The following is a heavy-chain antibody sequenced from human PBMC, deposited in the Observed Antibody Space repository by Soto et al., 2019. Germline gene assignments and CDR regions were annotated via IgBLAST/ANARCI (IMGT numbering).Heavy chain of an antibody. J-gene: IGHJ4*02. CDR3: TRATRSIAAAGSDY. V-gene: IGHV3-49*03. D-gene: IGHD6-13*01. Sequence: GGSLRLSCTASGFTFGDYAMSWFRQAPGKGLEWVGFIRSKAYGGTTEYAASVKGRFTISRDDSKSIAYLQMNSLKTEDTAVYYCTRATRSIAAAGSDYWGQGTLVTVSS. CDR2: IRSKAYGGTT. CDR1: GFTFGDYA.